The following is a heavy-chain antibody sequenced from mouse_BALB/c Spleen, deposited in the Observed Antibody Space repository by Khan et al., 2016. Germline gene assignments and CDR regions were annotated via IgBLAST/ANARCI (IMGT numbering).Heavy chain of an antibody. CDR3: AREGFYGNYGDY. V-gene: IGHV9-3*02. CDR1: GYTFTNYG. J-gene: IGHJ2*01. D-gene: IGHD2-1*01. CDR2: INTNTGEP. Sequence: QVQLQQSGPELKKPGETVKISCKASGYTFTNYGMNWVKQAPGKGLKWMGWINTNTGEPTYAEEFKGRFAFSLETSASTAYLQINNHKNEDTATYFCAREGFYGNYGDYWGQGTTLTVSS.